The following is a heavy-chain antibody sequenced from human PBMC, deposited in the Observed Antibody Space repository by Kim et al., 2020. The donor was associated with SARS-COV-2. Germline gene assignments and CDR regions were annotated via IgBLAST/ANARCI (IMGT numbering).Heavy chain of an antibody. CDR2: IDPSDSYT. J-gene: IGHJ6*02. V-gene: IGHV5-10-1*01. CDR3: ARIIAARPGYYYGMDV. Sequence: GESLQISCKGSGYSFTSYWISWVRQMPGKGLEWMGRIDPSDSYTNYSPSFQGHVTISADKSISTAYLQWSSLKASDTAMYYCARIIAARPGYYYGMDVWGQGTTVTVSS. CDR1: GYSFTSYW. D-gene: IGHD6-6*01.